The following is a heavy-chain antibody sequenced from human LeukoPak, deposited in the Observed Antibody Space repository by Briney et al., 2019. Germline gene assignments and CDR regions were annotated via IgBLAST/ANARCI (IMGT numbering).Heavy chain of an antibody. V-gene: IGHV3-20*04. D-gene: IGHD3-10*01. J-gene: IGHJ4*02. Sequence: PGGSLRLSCAASGFTFYDYGMSWVPPVPGKGLEGAPVLKWNAASTGYADSVKGRFTISRDNAKNSLYLQMNSLRAEDTALYYCARGLEGSGSYYNGYFDYWGQGTLVTVSS. CDR2: LKWNAAST. CDR1: GFTFYDYG. CDR3: ARGLEGSGSYYNGYFDY.